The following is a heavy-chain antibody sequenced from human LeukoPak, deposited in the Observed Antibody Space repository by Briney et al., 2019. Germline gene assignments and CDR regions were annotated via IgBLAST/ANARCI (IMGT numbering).Heavy chain of an antibody. CDR3: ARGSHDSSGYYYFDY. CDR2: INHSGST. CDR1: GGSFSGYY. V-gene: IGHV4-34*01. D-gene: IGHD3-22*01. Sequence: SETLSPTCAVYGGSFSGYYWSWIRQPPGKGLEWIGEINHSGSTNYNPSLKSRVTISVDTSKNQFSLKLSSVTAADTAVYYCARGSHDSSGYYYFDYWGQGTLVTVSS. J-gene: IGHJ4*02.